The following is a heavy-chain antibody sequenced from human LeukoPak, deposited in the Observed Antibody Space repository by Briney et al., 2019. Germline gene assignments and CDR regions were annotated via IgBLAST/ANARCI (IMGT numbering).Heavy chain of an antibody. J-gene: IGHJ6*02. CDR3: AREPNYYDSSGYYSWYYSYYGMDV. CDR2: IYYSAST. CDR1: GGSISSGDYY. D-gene: IGHD3-22*01. Sequence: SETLSLTCTVSGGSISSGDYYWGWIRQPPGKGLEWIGYIYYSASTYYNPALKSRVTMSVDTSKHHFSLQLSSVTAADTAVYYCAREPNYYDSSGYYSWYYSYYGMDVWGQGTTVTVSS. V-gene: IGHV4-30-4*01.